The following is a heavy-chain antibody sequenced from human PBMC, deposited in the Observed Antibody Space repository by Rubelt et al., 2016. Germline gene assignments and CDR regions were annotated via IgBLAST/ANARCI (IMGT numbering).Heavy chain of an antibody. CDR1: GDSISPSY. CDR2: VYHDGTT. CDR3: AREVRVAMVTIDY. D-gene: IGHD5-18*01. Sequence: QVHLQESGPGLVKPSETLSLTCTVSGDSISPSYWSWIRQPPGERLEWIGHVYHDGTTRYNPSLKSRVVISLERSKNQFSLRRTLGTAADTAVYYCAREVRVAMVTIDYWGQGTLATVSS. J-gene: IGHJ4*02. V-gene: IGHV4-59*12.